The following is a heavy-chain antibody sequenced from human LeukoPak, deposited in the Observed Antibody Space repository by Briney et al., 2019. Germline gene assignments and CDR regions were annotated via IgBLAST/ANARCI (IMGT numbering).Heavy chain of an antibody. D-gene: IGHD3-10*01. J-gene: IGHJ4*02. V-gene: IGHV4-39*07. Sequence: PSETLSLTCTVSGGSISSSTYYWIWIRQPPGKGLEWIGEINHSGSTIYNPSLQSRVTISVDTSKIQFSLKLSSVSAADTAVYYCARGSRTPDYWGQGTLVTVSS. CDR3: ARGSRTPDY. CDR2: INHSGST. CDR1: GGSISSSTYY.